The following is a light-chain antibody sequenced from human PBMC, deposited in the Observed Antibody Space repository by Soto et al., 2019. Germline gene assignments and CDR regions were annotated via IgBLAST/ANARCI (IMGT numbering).Light chain of an antibody. CDR2: DAS. J-gene: IGKJ5*01. V-gene: IGKV3-11*01. CDR3: QQPSKWPPT. CDR1: HSIGNS. Sequence: ESLGTHDPGTLGSHAGERASLCCIASHSIGNSLAWYQQKPGQAPRLLLYDASNRATGIPARFSGSGSGTDFTLTISSLEPEDFAVYYCQQPSKWPPTFGQGTRLEI.